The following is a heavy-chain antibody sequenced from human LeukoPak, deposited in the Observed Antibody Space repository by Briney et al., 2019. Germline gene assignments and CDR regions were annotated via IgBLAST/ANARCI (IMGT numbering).Heavy chain of an antibody. Sequence: PGGSLRLSCAAPGFTFSSYAMSWVRQAPGKGLEWLSSITKYDGRVYYADSVRGRFTISRDSSQNELYLQMNSLRADDSAIYFCAKDHSADGWPTFEYWGRGTLVTVSS. CDR3: AKDHSADGWPTFEY. V-gene: IGHV3-23*01. CDR1: GFTFSSYA. J-gene: IGHJ4*02. CDR2: ITKYDGRV. D-gene: IGHD3-10*01.